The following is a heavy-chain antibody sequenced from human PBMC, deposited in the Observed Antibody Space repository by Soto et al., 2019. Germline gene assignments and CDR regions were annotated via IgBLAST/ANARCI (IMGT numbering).Heavy chain of an antibody. CDR2: IIPIFGTA. D-gene: IGHD4-17*01. J-gene: IGHJ6*02. Sequence: GASVKVSCKASGGTFSSYAISWVRQAPGQRLEWMGGIIPIFGTANYAQKFQGRVTITADESTSTAYMELSSLRSEDTAVYYCASSRAHFTKARHDYGDFLRYYYYGMDVWGQGTTVTVSS. V-gene: IGHV1-69*13. CDR1: GGTFSSYA. CDR3: ASSRAHFTKARHDYGDFLRYYYYGMDV.